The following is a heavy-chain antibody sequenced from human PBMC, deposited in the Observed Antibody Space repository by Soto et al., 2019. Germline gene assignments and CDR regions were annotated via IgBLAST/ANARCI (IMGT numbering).Heavy chain of an antibody. Sequence: GASVKVSCKASGGTFSSYTISWVRQAPGQGLEWMGRIIPILGIANYAQKFQGRVTITADKSTSTAYVELSSLRSEDTAVYYCASPYYDSSGYQPPFSYWGQGALVTVSS. D-gene: IGHD3-22*01. V-gene: IGHV1-69*02. CDR1: GGTFSSYT. CDR3: ASPYYDSSGYQPPFSY. CDR2: IIPILGIA. J-gene: IGHJ4*02.